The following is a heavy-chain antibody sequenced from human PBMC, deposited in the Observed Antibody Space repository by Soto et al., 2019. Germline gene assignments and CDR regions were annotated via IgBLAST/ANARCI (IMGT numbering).Heavy chain of an antibody. J-gene: IGHJ5*02. CDR3: AKTPSSVVVVVAATSYNWFDP. CDR1: GFTFSSHA. V-gene: IGHV3-23*01. D-gene: IGHD2-15*01. Sequence: PGGSLRLSCVASGFTFSSHAMSWVRQAPGKGLEWVSAISGGAGSTYYADSVKGRFTISRDNSKNTLYLQMNSLRAEDTAVYYCAKTPSSVVVVVAATSYNWFDPWGQGTLVTVSS. CDR2: ISGGAGST.